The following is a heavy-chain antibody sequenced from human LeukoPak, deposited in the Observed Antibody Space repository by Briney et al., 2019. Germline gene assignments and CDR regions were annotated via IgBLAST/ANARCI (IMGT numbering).Heavy chain of an antibody. V-gene: IGHV4-59*08. CDR3: ARRLIYYYDSSGYYFYDVFDY. CDR2: IYYSGST. CDR1: GGSISSYY. J-gene: IGHJ4*02. Sequence: SETLSLTCTVSGGSISSYYWSWIRQPPGKGLEWIGYIYYSGSTNYNPSLKSRVTISVDTSKNQFSLKLSSVTAADTAVYHCARRLIYYYDSSGYYFYDVFDYWGQGTLVTVSS. D-gene: IGHD3-22*01.